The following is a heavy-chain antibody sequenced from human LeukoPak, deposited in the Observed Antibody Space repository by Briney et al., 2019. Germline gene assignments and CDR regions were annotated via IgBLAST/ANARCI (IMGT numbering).Heavy chain of an antibody. D-gene: IGHD5-24*01. V-gene: IGHV3-21*01. Sequence: GGSLRLSCAASGFTFSSYSMNWVRQAPGKGLEWASSISSSSSYIYYADSVKGRFTISRDNAKNSLYLQMNSLRAEDTAVYYCAREEMADDAFDIWGQGTMVTVSS. CDR2: ISSSSSYI. CDR3: AREEMADDAFDI. CDR1: GFTFSSYS. J-gene: IGHJ3*02.